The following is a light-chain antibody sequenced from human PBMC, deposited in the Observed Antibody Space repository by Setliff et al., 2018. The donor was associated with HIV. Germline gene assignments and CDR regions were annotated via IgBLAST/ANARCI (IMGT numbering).Light chain of an antibody. J-gene: IGLJ2*01. CDR3: CLYAGRGTVV. Sequence: QSALTQPASVSGSPGQSITISCSGTSTDLGSYNLVSWYQQGPGKAPKLIIYGVNKRPSGVSNRLSGSKSGTTASLTISGLQADDESEYYCCLYAGRGTVVFGGGTKVTVL. V-gene: IGLV2-23*02. CDR2: GVN. CDR1: STDLGSYNL.